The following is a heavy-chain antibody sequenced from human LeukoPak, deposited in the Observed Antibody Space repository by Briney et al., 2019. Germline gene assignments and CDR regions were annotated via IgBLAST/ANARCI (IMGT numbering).Heavy chain of an antibody. D-gene: IGHD5-18*01. V-gene: IGHV3-23*01. CDR3: ARGGTRGYSPVDY. Sequence: GGSLRLSCAASGFTFRSYAMSWVRQAPGKGLEWVSAISGSGGSTYYADSVKGRFTISRDNSKNTLYLQMNSLRAEDTAVYYCARGGTRGYSPVDYWGQGILVTVSS. CDR2: ISGSGGST. J-gene: IGHJ4*02. CDR1: GFTFRSYA.